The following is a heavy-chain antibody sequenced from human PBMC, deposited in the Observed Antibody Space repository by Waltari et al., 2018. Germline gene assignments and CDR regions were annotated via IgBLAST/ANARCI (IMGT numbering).Heavy chain of an antibody. Sequence: QVQLQESGPGLVKPSETLSLTCTVSGGSISSHYWSWIRPPPGKGLEWIGYLHSSGRTNYSPSLKSRVTISVDTSKNQFSLKLSSVTAADTAVYYCARGSAARRGYFDLWGRGTLVTVSS. CDR3: ARGSAARRGYFDL. CDR2: LHSSGRT. D-gene: IGHD6-6*01. V-gene: IGHV4-59*11. CDR1: GGSISSHY. J-gene: IGHJ2*01.